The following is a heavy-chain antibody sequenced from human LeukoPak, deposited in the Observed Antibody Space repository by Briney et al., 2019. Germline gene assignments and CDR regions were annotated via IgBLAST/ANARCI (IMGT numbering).Heavy chain of an antibody. D-gene: IGHD2/OR15-2a*01. CDR3: ATIDPLGFFDQ. CDR2: IFYSGHA. J-gene: IGHJ4*02. V-gene: IGHV4-59*12. CDR1: GAFSSRYY. Sequence: PSETLSLACSVSGAFSSRYYWSWVRQPLGKGLEWLGSIFYSGHANYNASLTSRISMSVHTSKAQSSLELTSLTAADTALYYCATIDPLGFFDQWGPGTLVTVSS.